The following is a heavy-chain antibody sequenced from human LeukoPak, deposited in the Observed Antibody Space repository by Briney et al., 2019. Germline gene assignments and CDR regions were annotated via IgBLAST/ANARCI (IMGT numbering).Heavy chain of an antibody. Sequence: SEILSLTCAVYGGSFSGYYWSWIRQPPGKGLEWIGEINHSGSTNYNPSLKSRVTISVDTSKNQFSLKLSSVTAADTAVYYCARDPYGDYLSWFDPWGQGTLVTVSS. CDR1: GGSFSGYY. CDR3: ARDPYGDYLSWFDP. J-gene: IGHJ5*02. CDR2: INHSGST. V-gene: IGHV4-34*01. D-gene: IGHD4-17*01.